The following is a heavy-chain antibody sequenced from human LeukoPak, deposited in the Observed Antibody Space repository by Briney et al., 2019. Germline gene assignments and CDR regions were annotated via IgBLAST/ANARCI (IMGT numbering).Heavy chain of an antibody. Sequence: KSSETLSLTCAVSGGSISSSNWWSWVRQPPGKGLEWIGETYHSGSTNYNPSLKSRVTISVDKSKNQFSLKLSSVTAADTAVYYCARPLMTTVTSGAFDIWGQGTMVTVSS. CDR3: ARPLMTTVTSGAFDI. CDR1: GGSISSSNW. V-gene: IGHV4-4*02. CDR2: TYHSGST. J-gene: IGHJ3*02. D-gene: IGHD4-17*01.